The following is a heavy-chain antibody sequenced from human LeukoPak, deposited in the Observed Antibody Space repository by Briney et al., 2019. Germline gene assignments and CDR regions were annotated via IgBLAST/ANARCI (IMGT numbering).Heavy chain of an antibody. D-gene: IGHD2-2*01. J-gene: IGHJ3*02. CDR2: VNDSGKT. CDR3: ARSRGRYCSSTSCLDNDAFDI. Sequence: KPSETLSLTCAVYGESFSGHFWTWIRQPPGKGLEWIGEVNDSGKTYYSPSLKGRVAISGDTSKNQFSLKLSSVTAADTAVYYCARSRGRYCSSTSCLDNDAFDIWGQGTMVTVSS. CDR1: GESFSGHF. V-gene: IGHV4-34*10.